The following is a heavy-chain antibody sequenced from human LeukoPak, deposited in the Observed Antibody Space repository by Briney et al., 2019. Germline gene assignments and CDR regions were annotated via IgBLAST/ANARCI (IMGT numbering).Heavy chain of an antibody. J-gene: IGHJ6*03. CDR1: SGFLSSCSYY. CDR3: ARMMSGYDYFYYYYYLDV. CDR2: IYTSGNT. V-gene: IGHV4-61*02. Sequence: SQTLSLTCTVASGFLSSCSYYWRWVRDPAGKGLEWIGRIYTSGNTNYTPTLKSRVTISVDTYTITFYLKLSSLAAEDTAVYYCARMMSGYDYFYYYYYLDVWGKGTTVTVSS. D-gene: IGHD5-12*01.